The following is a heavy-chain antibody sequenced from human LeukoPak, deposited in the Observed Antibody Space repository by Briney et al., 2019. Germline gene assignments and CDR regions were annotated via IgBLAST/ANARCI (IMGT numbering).Heavy chain of an antibody. D-gene: IGHD3-10*02. J-gene: IGHJ6*04. Sequence: PGGSLRLSCAASGFNFDDYGLTWVRQAPGKGLEWVSGINWNGGSTGYGDSVKGRFTISRDNAKNSLYLQMNSLRAEDTAVYYCAELGITMIGGVWGKGTTVTISS. V-gene: IGHV3-20*04. CDR3: AELGITMIGGV. CDR1: GFNFDDYG. CDR2: INWNGGST.